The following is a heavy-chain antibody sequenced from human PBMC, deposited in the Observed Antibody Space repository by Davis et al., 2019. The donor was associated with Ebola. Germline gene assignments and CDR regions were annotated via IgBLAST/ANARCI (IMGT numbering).Heavy chain of an antibody. CDR1: GGTFSSYA. Sequence: SVKVSCKASGGTFSSYAISWVRQAPGQGLEWMGGIIPILGIANYAQKFQGRVTITADESTSTAYMELSSLRSEVTAVYYCAREAGATTRIYDSWGQGTLVTVSS. J-gene: IGHJ5*01. CDR3: AREAGATTRIYDS. CDR2: IIPILGIA. D-gene: IGHD1-26*01. V-gene: IGHV1-69*10.